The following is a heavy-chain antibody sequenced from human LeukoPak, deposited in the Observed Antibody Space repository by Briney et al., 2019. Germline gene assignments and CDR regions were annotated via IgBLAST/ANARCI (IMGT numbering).Heavy chain of an antibody. CDR2: IIPILGIA. Sequence: SVKVSCKASGGTFSSYAISWVRQAPGQGLEWTGRIIPILGIANYAQKFQGRVTITADKSTSTAYMELSSLRSEDTAVYYCARDGGGSDGFFDYWGQGTLVTVSS. CDR3: ARDGGGSDGFFDY. J-gene: IGHJ4*02. V-gene: IGHV1-69*04. CDR1: GGTFSSYA. D-gene: IGHD1-26*01.